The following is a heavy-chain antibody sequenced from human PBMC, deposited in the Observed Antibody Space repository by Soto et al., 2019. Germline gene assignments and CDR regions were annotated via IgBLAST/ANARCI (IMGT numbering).Heavy chain of an antibody. CDR2: IFVSSTTI. V-gene: IGHV3-48*04. CDR3: GRDTDWAFDY. J-gene: IGHJ4*02. Sequence: EVQLVESGGGLVQPGGSLRLSCVASGFTFSSYSMVWVRQAPGKGLEWIAYIFVSSTTIHYADSVKGRFTVSRDNTQNSLFLLMNSLRAEATAIYYCGRDTDWAFDYWGQGTQVIVSS. CDR1: GFTFSSYS. D-gene: IGHD3-9*01.